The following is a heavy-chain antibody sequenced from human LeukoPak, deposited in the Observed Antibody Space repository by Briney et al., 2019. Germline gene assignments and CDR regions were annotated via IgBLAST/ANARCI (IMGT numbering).Heavy chain of an antibody. Sequence: ASVKVSCKASGYTFTGYYMHWVRQAPGQGLEWMGWISAYNGNTNYAQKLQGRVTMTTDTSTSTAYMELRSLRSDDTAVYYCARETPVTMVRGVPSNGMDVWGQGTTVTVSS. CDR1: GYTFTGYY. D-gene: IGHD3-10*01. J-gene: IGHJ6*02. CDR3: ARETPVTMVRGVPSNGMDV. V-gene: IGHV1-18*04. CDR2: ISAYNGNT.